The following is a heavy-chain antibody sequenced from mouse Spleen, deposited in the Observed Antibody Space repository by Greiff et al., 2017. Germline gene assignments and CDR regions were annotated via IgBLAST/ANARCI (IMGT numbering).Heavy chain of an antibody. D-gene: IGHD1-1*01. J-gene: IGHJ2*01. V-gene: IGHV1-19*01. CDR1: GYTFTDYY. Sequence: EVQLQQSGPELVKPGASVKMSCKASGYTFTDYYMDWVKQSHGESFEWIGRVNPYNGGTSYNQKFKGKATLTVDKSSSTAYMELNSLTSEDSAVYYCARYYGFDYWGQGTTLTVSS. CDR2: VNPYNGGT. CDR3: ARYYGFDY.